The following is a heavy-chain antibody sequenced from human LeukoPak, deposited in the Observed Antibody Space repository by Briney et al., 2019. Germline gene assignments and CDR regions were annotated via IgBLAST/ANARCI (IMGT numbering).Heavy chain of an antibody. CDR1: GFTFTNAW. J-gene: IGHJ4*02. CDR2: IKSKTDGGTT. CDR3: TTVLVAGTEGNFDY. Sequence: PGGSLRLSCAAPGFTFTNAWMSWVRQAPGKGLEWVGRIKSKTDGGTTDYAAPVKGRFTISRDDSKNTLYLQMNSLKTEDTAVYYCTTVLVAGTEGNFDYWGQGTLVTVSS. V-gene: IGHV3-15*01. D-gene: IGHD6-19*01.